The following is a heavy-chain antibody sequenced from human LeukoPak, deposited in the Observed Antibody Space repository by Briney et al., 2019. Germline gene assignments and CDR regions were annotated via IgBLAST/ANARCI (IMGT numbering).Heavy chain of an antibody. J-gene: IGHJ4*02. CDR1: VGSLSSYY. Sequence: SETLSLTCTVSVGSLSSYYWSWIRQPAGKGLEWIGRIYSSGSTNYNPSLKSRVTMSVDKSKSQFSLNLTSVTAADTAVYYCARDRGGSYDTRAVDYWGQGALVTVSS. D-gene: IGHD1-26*01. CDR3: ARDRGGSYDTRAVDY. CDR2: IYSSGST. V-gene: IGHV4-4*07.